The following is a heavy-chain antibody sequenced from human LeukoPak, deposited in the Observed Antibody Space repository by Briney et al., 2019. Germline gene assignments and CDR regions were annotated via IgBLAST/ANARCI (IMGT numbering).Heavy chain of an antibody. J-gene: IGHJ4*02. Sequence: GASVKVSCKASGYTFTGYYTHWVRQAPGQGLEWMGWINPNSGGTNYAQKFQGRVTMTRDTSISTAYMELSRLRSDDTAVYYCAREYCSGGSCYYYFDYWGQGTLVTVSS. D-gene: IGHD2-15*01. CDR2: INPNSGGT. CDR1: GYTFTGYY. CDR3: AREYCSGGSCYYYFDY. V-gene: IGHV1-2*02.